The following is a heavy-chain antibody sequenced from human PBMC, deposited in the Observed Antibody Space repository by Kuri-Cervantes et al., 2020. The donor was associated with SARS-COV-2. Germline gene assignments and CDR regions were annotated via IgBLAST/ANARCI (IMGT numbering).Heavy chain of an antibody. Sequence: ESLKISCTVSGGSISSYYWSWIRQPPGKGLEWIGYIYYSGSTNYNPSLKSRVTISVDTSKNQFSLKLSSVTAADTAVYYCARVRSSSWYYYMDVWGKGTTVTVSS. D-gene: IGHD6-13*01. J-gene: IGHJ6*03. CDR2: IYYSGST. CDR3: ARVRSSSWYYYMDV. V-gene: IGHV4-59*01. CDR1: GGSISSYY.